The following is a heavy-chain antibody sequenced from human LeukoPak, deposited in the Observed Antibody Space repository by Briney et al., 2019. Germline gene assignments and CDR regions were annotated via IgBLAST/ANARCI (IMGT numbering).Heavy chain of an antibody. CDR3: ARGMFDY. J-gene: IGHJ4*02. V-gene: IGHV4-34*01. CDR1: GGSFSGYY. Sequence: SETLSLTCAVYGGSFSGYYWSWIRQPPGKGLEWIGEINHSGSTNYNPSLKSRVTISVDTSKNQFSLKLSSVTAADTAVYYCARGMFDYWGQGTLVTVSS. CDR2: INHSGST.